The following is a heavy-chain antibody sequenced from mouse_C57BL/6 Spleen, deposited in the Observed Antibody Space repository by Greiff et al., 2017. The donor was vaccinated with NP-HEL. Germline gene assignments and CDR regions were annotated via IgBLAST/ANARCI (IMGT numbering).Heavy chain of an antibody. J-gene: IGHJ4*01. Sequence: EVKLMESGGGLVQPKGSLKLSCAASGFSFNTYAMNWVRQAPGQGFEWVARIRSKSNNYATYYADSVKDRFTISRDDSESMLYLEMNNLKTEATDMYYCVSSYYYGSSYAMDYWGQGTSVTVSS. V-gene: IGHV10-1*01. D-gene: IGHD1-1*01. CDR3: VSSYYYGSSYAMDY. CDR2: IRSKSNNYAT. CDR1: GFSFNTYA.